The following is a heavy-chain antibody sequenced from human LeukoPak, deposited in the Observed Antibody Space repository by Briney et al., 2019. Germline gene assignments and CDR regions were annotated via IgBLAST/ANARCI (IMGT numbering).Heavy chain of an antibody. D-gene: IGHD3-10*01. J-gene: IGHJ6*02. CDR1: GGTFSSYA. V-gene: IGHV1-69*04. Sequence: SVKVSCKASGGTFSSYAISWVRQAPGQGLEWMGRIIPIFGIANYAQKFQGRVTNTADKSTSTAYMELSSLRSEDTAVYYCAREYTMVRENYYYGMDVWGQGTTVTVSS. CDR2: IIPIFGIA. CDR3: AREYTMVRENYYYGMDV.